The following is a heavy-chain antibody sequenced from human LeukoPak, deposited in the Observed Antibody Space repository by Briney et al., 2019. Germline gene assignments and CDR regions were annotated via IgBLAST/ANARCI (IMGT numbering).Heavy chain of an antibody. CDR1: GGSINSISYY. CDR3: ARTVRPGVNYYYYYMDV. Sequence: SETLSLTCTVSGGSINSISYYWGWIRQPPGKGLEWIGNIYYTGSTYYNPSLKSRVTISVDTSKNQFSLKLSSMTAADTAVYYCARTVRPGVNYYYYYMDVWGRGTTVTVSS. V-gene: IGHV4-39*07. J-gene: IGHJ6*03. CDR2: IYYTGST. D-gene: IGHD6-6*01.